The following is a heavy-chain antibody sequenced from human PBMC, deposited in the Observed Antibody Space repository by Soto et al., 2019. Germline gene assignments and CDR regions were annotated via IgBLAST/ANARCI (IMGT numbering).Heavy chain of an antibody. V-gene: IGHV1-18*01. CDR2: ISAYNGNT. CDR3: ASSEINYDILTGFDY. J-gene: IGHJ4*02. D-gene: IGHD3-9*01. CDR1: GYTFTSYG. Sequence: ASVKVSCTASGYTFTSYGISWVRQAPGQGLEWMGWISAYNGNTNYAQKLQGRVTMTTDTSTSTAYMELRSLRSDDTAVYYCASSEINYDILTGFDYWGQGTLVTVSS.